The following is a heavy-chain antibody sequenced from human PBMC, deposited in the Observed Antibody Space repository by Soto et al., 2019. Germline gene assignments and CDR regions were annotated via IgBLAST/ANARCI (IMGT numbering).Heavy chain of an antibody. CDR3: AKDMWFDP. CDR1: GFTFISYA. CDR2: ISGSGGST. Sequence: EVQLLESGGGLVQPGGSLRLSCAASGFTFISYAMSWVRQAPGKGLEWVSAISGSGGSTYYADSVKGRFTISRDNSKNTLYLQMNGLTAADAAVYCCAKDMWFDPWGRGTLVTISS. V-gene: IGHV3-23*01. J-gene: IGHJ5*02.